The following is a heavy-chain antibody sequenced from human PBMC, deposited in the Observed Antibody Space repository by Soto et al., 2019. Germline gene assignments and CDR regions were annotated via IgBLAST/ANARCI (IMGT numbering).Heavy chain of an antibody. CDR2: ISAYNGNT. Sequence: ASVKVSCKASGYTFTSYGISWVRQAPGQGLEWMGWISAYNGNTNYAQKLQGRVTMTTDTSTSTAYMELRSLRADDTAVYYCARVGYSSSWGQFDYWGQGTLVTVSS. D-gene: IGHD6-13*01. J-gene: IGHJ4*02. CDR3: ARVGYSSSWGQFDY. V-gene: IGHV1-18*01. CDR1: GYTFTSYG.